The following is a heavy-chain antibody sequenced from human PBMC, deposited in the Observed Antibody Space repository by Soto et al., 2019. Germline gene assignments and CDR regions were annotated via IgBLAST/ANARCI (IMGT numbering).Heavy chain of an antibody. CDR1: GSSFTSYW. J-gene: IGHJ6*02. D-gene: IGHD2-21*01. Sequence: GESLKISCKGSGSSFTSYWIGWVRQMPGKGLEWMGIIYPGDSDTRYSPSFQGQVTISADKSISTAYLQWSCLKASDTAVYYCARVGRIAEDERHYYYYYGMDVWGQGTTVTVSS. V-gene: IGHV5-51*01. CDR3: ARVGRIAEDERHYYYYYGMDV. CDR2: IYPGDSDT.